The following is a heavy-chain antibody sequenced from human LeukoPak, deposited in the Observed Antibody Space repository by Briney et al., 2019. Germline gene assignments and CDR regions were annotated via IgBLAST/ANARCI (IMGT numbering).Heavy chain of an antibody. V-gene: IGHV3-33*01. CDR2: IWYDGSNK. J-gene: IGHJ6*02. D-gene: IGHD2-15*01. CDR1: GFTFSTYG. Sequence: GRSLRLSCAASGFTFSTYGMNWVRQAPGKGLEWVAVIWYDGSNKYYADSVKGRFTISRDNSKSTLYLQMNSLRAEDTAVYYCARVDCSGGSCRPYYYYAMDVWGQGTTVTVSS. CDR3: ARVDCSGGSCRPYYYYAMDV.